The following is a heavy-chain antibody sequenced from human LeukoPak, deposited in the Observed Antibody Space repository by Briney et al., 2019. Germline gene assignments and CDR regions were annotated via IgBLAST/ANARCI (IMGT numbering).Heavy chain of an antibody. CDR3: AKDSSNWYIDY. V-gene: IGHV6-1*01. J-gene: IGHJ4*02. CDR1: RDSVFSNSPA. CDR2: TYYRFKWYS. D-gene: IGHD6-13*01. Sequence: SQTLSLTCAISRDSVFSNSPAWNWIRQSPSRGLEWLGRTYYRFKWYSEYALSVRGRIIINLDTSKNLFSLQLDSVTPDGPAVYFFAKDSSNWYIDYWGQGTLVTVSS.